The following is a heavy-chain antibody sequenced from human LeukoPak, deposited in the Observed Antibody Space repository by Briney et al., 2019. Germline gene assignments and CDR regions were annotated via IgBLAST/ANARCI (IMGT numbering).Heavy chain of an antibody. CDR1: GGSIRSTSYY. V-gene: IGHV4-39*01. CDR3: GRLFYDFWSGHYYYYMDV. D-gene: IGHD3-3*01. CDR2: IYYSGST. Sequence: PSETLSLTCTVSGGSIRSTSYYWGWIRQPPGKGLEWIGIIYYSGSTYYNPSLKSRVTISVDTSKNQFSLKLSSVTAADTAVYYCGRLFYDFWSGHYYYYMDVWGKGTTVPVS. J-gene: IGHJ6*03.